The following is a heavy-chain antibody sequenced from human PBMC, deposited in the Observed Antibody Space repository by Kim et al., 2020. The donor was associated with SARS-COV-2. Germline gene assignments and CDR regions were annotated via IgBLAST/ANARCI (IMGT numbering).Heavy chain of an antibody. CDR1: GFTFSSYW. J-gene: IGHJ4*02. V-gene: IGHV3-74*01. CDR3: AREAAPTTGPYLGY. CDR2: INTDGSIA. D-gene: IGHD2-8*02. Sequence: GGSLRLSCAASGFTFSSYWMHWVRQAPGKGLVWVSRINTDGSIAAYADSVKGRFTISSDNAKNTLSLQLNSLRADDMAVYYCAREAAPTTGPYLGYWGQGTLVTVSS.